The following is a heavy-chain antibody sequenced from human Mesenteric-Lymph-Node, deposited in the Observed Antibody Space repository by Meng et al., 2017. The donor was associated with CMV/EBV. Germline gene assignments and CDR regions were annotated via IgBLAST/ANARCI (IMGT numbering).Heavy chain of an antibody. D-gene: IGHD5/OR15-5a*01. J-gene: IGHJ4*02. CDR2: IKHSGST. V-gene: IGHV4-34*01. Sequence: GSLRLSCAASGFTFSSYWMHWVRQSPGKGLEWIGEIKHSGSTSSNPSLKNRVTISVDTSKNQFSLNLSSVTAADTAVYYCAREARDLRSNYFDYWGQGTLVTVSS. CDR1: GFTFSSYW. CDR3: AREARDLRSNYFDY.